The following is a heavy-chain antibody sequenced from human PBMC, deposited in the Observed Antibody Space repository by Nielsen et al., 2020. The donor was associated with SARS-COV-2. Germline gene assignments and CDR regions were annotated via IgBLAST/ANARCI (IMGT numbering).Heavy chain of an antibody. J-gene: IGHJ3*02. Sequence: GGSLRLSCAASGSTFDDYAMHWVRQAPGKGLEWVSGISWNSGSIGYADSVKGRFTISRDNAKNSLYLQMNSLRAEDTALYYCAKDGSDAFDIWGQGTMVTVSS. CDR3: AKDGSDAFDI. CDR1: GSTFDDYA. V-gene: IGHV3-9*01. CDR2: ISWNSGSI.